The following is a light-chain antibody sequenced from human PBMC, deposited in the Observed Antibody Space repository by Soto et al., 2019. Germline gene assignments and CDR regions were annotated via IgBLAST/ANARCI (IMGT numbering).Light chain of an antibody. Sequence: QSALTQPPSASGSPGQSVTISCTGTSSDVGGYNYVSWYQQHPGKAPKLMIYEVSKRPSGVPDRFSGSKSGNTASLTVSVLQAEDEADYYCSSYAGSNNLGFGGGTKLTVL. CDR1: SSDVGGYNY. CDR2: EVS. J-gene: IGLJ2*01. CDR3: SSYAGSNNLG. V-gene: IGLV2-8*01.